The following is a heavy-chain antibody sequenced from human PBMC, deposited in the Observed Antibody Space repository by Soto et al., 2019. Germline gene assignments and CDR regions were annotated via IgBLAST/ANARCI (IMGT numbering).Heavy chain of an antibody. J-gene: IGHJ3*02. CDR3: ARGPNELLPHRGGAFDI. CDR1: GGTFSSYT. D-gene: IGHD2-15*01. V-gene: IGHV1-69*02. CDR2: IIPILGIA. Sequence: QVQLVQSGAEVKKPGSSVKVSCKASGGTFSSYTISWVRQAPGQGLEWMGRIIPILGIANYAQKVQGRVTITADKSTSTAYMELSSLRSEDTAVYYCARGPNELLPHRGGAFDIWGQGTMVTVSS.